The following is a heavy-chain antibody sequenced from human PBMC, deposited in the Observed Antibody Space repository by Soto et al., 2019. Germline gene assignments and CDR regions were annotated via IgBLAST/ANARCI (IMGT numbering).Heavy chain of an antibody. V-gene: IGHV3-7*01. CDR1: GFTSSGYW. J-gene: IGHJ5*02. D-gene: IGHD4-4*01. CDR3: ARDYSNPRGRFDP. Sequence: GGSLSLSCAASGFTSSGYWMTWIRQPPGKGLEWVANINQDGNEKYYVDSVKGRFTISRDNAKKSLYLQMNSLRPEDTAIYYCARDYSNPRGRFDPWGQGTLVTVSS. CDR2: INQDGNEK.